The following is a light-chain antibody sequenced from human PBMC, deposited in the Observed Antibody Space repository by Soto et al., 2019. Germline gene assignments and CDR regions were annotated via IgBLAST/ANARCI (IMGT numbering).Light chain of an antibody. J-gene: IGKJ4*01. V-gene: IGKV3-20*01. CDR2: GAS. CDR1: QTVSSSH. CDR3: QHYGSSPRT. Sequence: EIVLTQSPGTLSLSPGERANLSCRASQTVSSSHLAWYQQKPGQAPNLLIYGASSRATGIPDRFSGSGSGTDFTLTISRLEPEDFAVYYCQHYGSSPRTFGGGTKVEIK.